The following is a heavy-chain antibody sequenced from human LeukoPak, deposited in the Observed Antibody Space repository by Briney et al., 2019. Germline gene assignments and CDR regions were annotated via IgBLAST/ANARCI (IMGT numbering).Heavy chain of an antibody. J-gene: IGHJ6*03. D-gene: IGHD5-18*01. CDR1: GGTFNSDT. CDR3: ASSFNSYGYTPSYYYYYMDV. V-gene: IGHV1-69*13. CDR2: IIPIFGTA. Sequence: GASVKVSCKVSGGTFNSDTINWVRQAHGQGREWMGGIIPIFGTANYAQKFQGRVTITADESTSTAYMELSSLRSEDTAVYYCASSFNSYGYTPSYYYYYMDVWGKGTTVTVSS.